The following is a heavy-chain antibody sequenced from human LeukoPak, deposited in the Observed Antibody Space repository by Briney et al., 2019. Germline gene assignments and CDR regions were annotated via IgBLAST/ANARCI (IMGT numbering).Heavy chain of an antibody. Sequence: GSSVKVSCKASGGTFTSYGISWVRQAPGQGLEWMGKIIPIYGRANYGQKFQGRVTITADELTTTSYMELSSLTAEDMAVYYCAAGGAYEFRDDYWGQGTLVTVSP. J-gene: IGHJ4*02. CDR3: AAGGAYEFRDDY. D-gene: IGHD3-3*01. V-gene: IGHV1-69*15. CDR1: GGTFTSYG. CDR2: IIPIYGRA.